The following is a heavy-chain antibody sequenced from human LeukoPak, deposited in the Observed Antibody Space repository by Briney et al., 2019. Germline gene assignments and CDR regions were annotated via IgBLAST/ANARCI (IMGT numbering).Heavy chain of an antibody. J-gene: IGHJ6*02. Sequence: GGSLRLSCAASGFTVSSNYMSWVRQAPGKGLEWVLVIYSGGSTYYADSVKGRFTISRDNSKNTLYLQMNSLRAEDTAVYYCARDRRVMGGSGSYDYYYGMDVWGQGTTVTVSS. D-gene: IGHD3-10*01. V-gene: IGHV3-66*01. CDR3: ARDRRVMGGSGSYDYYYGMDV. CDR1: GFTVSSNY. CDR2: IYSGGST.